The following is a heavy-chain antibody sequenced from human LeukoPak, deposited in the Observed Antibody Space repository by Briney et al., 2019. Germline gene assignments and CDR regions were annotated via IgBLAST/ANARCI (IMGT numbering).Heavy chain of an antibody. V-gene: IGHV4-59*08. CDR1: GGSIRGYY. J-gene: IGHJ4*02. Sequence: SETLSLTCTVSGGSIRGYYWSWIRQPPGKGLEWIGYIYYSGSTNYNTSLKSRVTISVDTSKNQFSLKLSAVTAADTAVYYCARHEFDSGSLPYFDYWGQGILVTVSS. CDR2: IYYSGST. D-gene: IGHD3-10*01. CDR3: ARHEFDSGSLPYFDY.